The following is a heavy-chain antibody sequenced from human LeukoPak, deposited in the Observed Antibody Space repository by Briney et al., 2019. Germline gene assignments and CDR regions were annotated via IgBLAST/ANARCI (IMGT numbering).Heavy chain of an antibody. Sequence: PSETLSLTCTVSGGSISSGSYYWSWIRQPAGEGLEWIGRIYTSGSTDYNPSLKSRVTISLDTSKNQFSLKLSSVTAADTAVYYCARLKPVVVPAAMSGAGSPYYYYIDVWGKGPTVTVSS. J-gene: IGHJ6*03. V-gene: IGHV4-61*02. CDR2: IYTSGST. CDR3: ARLKPVVVPAAMSGAGSPYYYYIDV. CDR1: GGSISSGSYY. D-gene: IGHD2-2*01.